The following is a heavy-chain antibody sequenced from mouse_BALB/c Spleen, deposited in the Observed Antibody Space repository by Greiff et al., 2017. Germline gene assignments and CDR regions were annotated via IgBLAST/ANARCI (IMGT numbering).Heavy chain of an antibody. CDR1: GFTFSSFG. CDR3: ARDPNWDDYFDY. CDR2: ISSGSSTI. V-gene: IGHV5-17*02. Sequence: EVQLVESGGGLVQPGGSRKLSCAASGFTFSSFGMHWVRQAPKKGLEWVAYISSGSSTIYYADTVKGRFTISRDNPKNTLFLQMTSLRSEDTAMYYCARDPNWDDYFDYWGQGTTLTVSS. D-gene: IGHD4-1*02. J-gene: IGHJ2*01.